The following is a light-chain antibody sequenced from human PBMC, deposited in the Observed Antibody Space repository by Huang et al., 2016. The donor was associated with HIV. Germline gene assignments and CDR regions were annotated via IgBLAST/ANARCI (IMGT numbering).Light chain of an antibody. CDR2: WSS. CDR3: QQFYSTPG. Sequence: DLVATQSSDSLPVPLGETSTLNCKSSQRVLDTSNKRNYLARDKQKPGHPPKLLIYWSSVRESGVPDRCRGSVSGTDFTLTIDNLQPEDVAVYYCQQFYSTPGFGQGTNVDI. J-gene: IGKJ1*01. V-gene: IGKV4-1*01. CDR1: QRVLDTSNKRNY.